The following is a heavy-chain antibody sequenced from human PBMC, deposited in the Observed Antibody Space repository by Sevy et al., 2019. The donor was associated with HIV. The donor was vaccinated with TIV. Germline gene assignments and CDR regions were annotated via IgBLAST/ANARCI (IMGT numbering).Heavy chain of an antibody. Sequence: APVKVSCKASGYTFTSYGISWVRQAPGQGLEWMGWISAYNGNTNYAQKLQGRVTMTTDTSTRTAYMELRSLRSDDTAVHYCARESGYSRAWQHYNWFDPWGQGTLVTVSS. V-gene: IGHV1-18*01. D-gene: IGHD6-19*01. CDR1: GYTFTSYG. J-gene: IGHJ5*02. CDR3: ARESGYSRAWQHYNWFDP. CDR2: ISAYNGNT.